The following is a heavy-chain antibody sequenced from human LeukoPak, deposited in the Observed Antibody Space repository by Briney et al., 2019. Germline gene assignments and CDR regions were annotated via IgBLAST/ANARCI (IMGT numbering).Heavy chain of an antibody. CDR1: GGSISSSSYD. CDR2: IYYSGST. D-gene: IGHD3-22*01. CDR3: ARHTYYYDSSGYYPVGFDY. J-gene: IGHJ4*02. V-gene: IGHV4-39*01. Sequence: SETLSLTCTVSGGSISSSSYDSGWIRQPPGKGLEWIGSIYYSGSTYYNPSLKSRVTISVDTSKNQFSLKLSSVTAADTAVCYCARHTYYYDSSGYYPVGFDYWGQGTLVTVSS.